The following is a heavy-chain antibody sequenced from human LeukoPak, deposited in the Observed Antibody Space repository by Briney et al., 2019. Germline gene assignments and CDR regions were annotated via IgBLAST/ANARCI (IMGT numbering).Heavy chain of an antibody. D-gene: IGHD6-19*01. CDR1: GFTFDDYA. J-gene: IGHJ4*02. CDR3: AKGHSSGWYSYFDY. Sequence: GRSLRLSCAASGFTFDDYAMHWVRRAPGKGLEWVSGISWNSGSIGYADSVKGRFTISRDNAKNSLYLQVNSLRPEDMALYYCAKGHSSGWYSYFDYWGQGTLVTVSS. V-gene: IGHV3-9*03. CDR2: ISWNSGSI.